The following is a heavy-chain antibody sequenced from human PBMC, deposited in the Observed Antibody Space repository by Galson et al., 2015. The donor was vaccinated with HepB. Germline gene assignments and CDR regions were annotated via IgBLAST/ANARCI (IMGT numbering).Heavy chain of an antibody. CDR1: GYTFTSYG. J-gene: IGHJ5*02. D-gene: IGHD1-26*01. CDR2: ISAYNGNT. Sequence: SVKVSCKASGYTFTSYGISWVRQAPGQGLEWMGWISAYNGNTNYAQKLQGRVTMTTDTSTSTAYMELRSLRSDDTAVYYCARHKLGGSYGSWVDPWGQGTLVTVSS. V-gene: IGHV1-18*04. CDR3: ARHKLGGSYGSWVDP.